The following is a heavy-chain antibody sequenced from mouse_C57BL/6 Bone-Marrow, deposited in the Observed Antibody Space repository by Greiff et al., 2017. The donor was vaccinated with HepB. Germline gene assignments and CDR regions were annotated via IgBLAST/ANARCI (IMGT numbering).Heavy chain of an antibody. J-gene: IGHJ2*01. CDR2: IWTGGGT. D-gene: IGHD1-1*01. CDR1: GFSFTSYA. CDR3: ARNGVTTVVANFDY. V-gene: IGHV2-9-1*01. Sequence: VQLVESGPGLVAPSQSLSITCTVSGFSFTSYAISWVRQPPGKGLEWLGVIWTGGGTNYNSALKSRLSISKDNSKSQVFLKMNSLQTDDTARYYCARNGVTTVVANFDYWGQGTTLTVSS.